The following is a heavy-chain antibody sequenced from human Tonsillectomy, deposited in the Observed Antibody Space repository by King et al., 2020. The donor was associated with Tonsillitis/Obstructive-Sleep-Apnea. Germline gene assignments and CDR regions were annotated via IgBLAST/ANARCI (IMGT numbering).Heavy chain of an antibody. V-gene: IGHV4-31*03. CDR1: GGSISSGGFY. J-gene: IGHJ4*02. Sequence: VQLQESGPGLVKPSQTLSLTCTVSGGSISSGGFYWTWIRQHPGKGLEWIGYIYYSGRTYYNPSLKSRVTISVDTSKNQFSLKLSSVTAADTAVYYCARDPEWGVAGIDYWGQGTLVTVSS. CDR3: ARDPEWGVAGIDY. CDR2: IYYSGRT. D-gene: IGHD1-14*01.